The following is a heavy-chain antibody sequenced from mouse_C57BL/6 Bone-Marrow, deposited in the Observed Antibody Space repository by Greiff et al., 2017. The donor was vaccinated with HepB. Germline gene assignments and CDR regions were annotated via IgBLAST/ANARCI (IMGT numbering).Heavy chain of an antibody. Sequence: EVKLQESGAELVRPGASVKLSCTASGFNIKDDYMHWVKQRPEQGLEWIGWIDPENGDTEYASKFQGKATITADTSSNTAYLQLSSLTSEDTAVYYCTTFRDYGSSSYDYAMDYWGQGTSVTVSS. J-gene: IGHJ4*01. CDR1: GFNIKDDY. V-gene: IGHV14-4*01. D-gene: IGHD1-1*01. CDR2: IDPENGDT. CDR3: TTFRDYGSSSYDYAMDY.